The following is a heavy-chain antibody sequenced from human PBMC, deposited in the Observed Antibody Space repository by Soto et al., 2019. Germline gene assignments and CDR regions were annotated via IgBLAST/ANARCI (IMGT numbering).Heavy chain of an antibody. D-gene: IGHD2-2*01. J-gene: IGHJ5*02. CDR1: GYTFTHYT. Sequence: GASVKVSCKASGYTFTHYTIHWVRQAPGQGLEWMGWINPNSGGTNYAQKFQGWVTMTRDTSISTAYMELSRLRSDDTAVYYCARDSTGIVVVPAAHPAYWLDPLGQGTLVTVSS. CDR3: ARDSTGIVVVPAAHPAYWLDP. CDR2: INPNSGGT. V-gene: IGHV1-2*04.